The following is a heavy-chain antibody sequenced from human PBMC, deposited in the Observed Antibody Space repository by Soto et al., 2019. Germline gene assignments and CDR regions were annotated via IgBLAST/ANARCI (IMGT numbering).Heavy chain of an antibody. J-gene: IGHJ4*02. D-gene: IGHD6-13*01. V-gene: IGHV3-9*01. CDR1: GFTFDDYA. CDR3: ARGPGIPTAGTVDY. Sequence: GGSLRLSCAASGFTFDDYAMHWVRQAPGKGLEWVSGISWNSGSIGYADSVKGRFTISRDNAKNSLYLQMNSLRAEDTAVYYCARGPGIPTAGTVDYWGQGTLVTVSS. CDR2: ISWNSGSI.